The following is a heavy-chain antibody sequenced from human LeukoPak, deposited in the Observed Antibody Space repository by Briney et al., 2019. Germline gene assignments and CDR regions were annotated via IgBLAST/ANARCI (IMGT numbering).Heavy chain of an antibody. CDR1: GLTFSNYG. CDR3: AKGSNGYGDY. D-gene: IGHD5-18*01. V-gene: IGHV3-30*18. CDR2: ISYDGSDK. J-gene: IGHJ4*02. Sequence: PGRSLRLSCAASGLTFSNYGMHWVRQAPGKGLEWAAVISYDGSDKYYADSVKGRFTISRDNSKNTLSLQMNSLRAEDTAVYYCAKGSNGYGDYWGQGTLVTVSS.